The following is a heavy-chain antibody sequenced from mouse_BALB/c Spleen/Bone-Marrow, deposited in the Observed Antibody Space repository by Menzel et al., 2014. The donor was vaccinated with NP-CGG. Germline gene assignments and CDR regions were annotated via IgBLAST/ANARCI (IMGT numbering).Heavy chain of an antibody. CDR1: GISITTGNYR. CDR2: IYYSGTI. J-gene: IGHJ2*01. CDR3: ARELYYFDY. Sequence: EVKLMESGPGLVKPSQTVSLTCTVTGISITTGNYRWGWIRQFPGNKLEWIGYIYYSGTITYNPSLTSRTTITRDTSKNQFFLEMNSLTAEDTATYYCARELYYFDYWGQGTTLTVSS. V-gene: IGHV3-5*02.